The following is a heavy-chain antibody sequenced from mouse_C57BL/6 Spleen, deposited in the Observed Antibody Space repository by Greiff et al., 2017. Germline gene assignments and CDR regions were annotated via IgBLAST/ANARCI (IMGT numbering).Heavy chain of an antibody. J-gene: IGHJ4*01. CDR1: GFTFSSYG. Sequence: DVQLVESGGDLVKPGGSLKLSCAASGFTFSSYGMSWVRQTPDKRLEWVATISSGGSYTYYPDSVKGRFTISRDNAKNTLYLQMSSLKSEDTAMYYCARQEGSYYSNYDAMDYWGQGTSVTVSS. CDR2: ISSGGSYT. V-gene: IGHV5-6*01. D-gene: IGHD2-5*01. CDR3: ARQEGSYYSNYDAMDY.